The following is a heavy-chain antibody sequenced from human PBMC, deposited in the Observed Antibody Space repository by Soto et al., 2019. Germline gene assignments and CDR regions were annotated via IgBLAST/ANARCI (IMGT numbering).Heavy chain of an antibody. D-gene: IGHD3-9*01. CDR2: IIPIFGTA. Sequence: QVQLVQSGAEVKKPGSSVKVSCKASGGTFSSYAISWVRQAPGQGLEWMGGIIPIFGTANYAQKFQGRVTITADESTSTAYMELSSLRSEDTAVYYCARGLTYYDILTGYPTDYYYYYGMDVWGQGTTVTVSS. J-gene: IGHJ6*02. V-gene: IGHV1-69*01. CDR3: ARGLTYYDILTGYPTDYYYYYGMDV. CDR1: GGTFSSYA.